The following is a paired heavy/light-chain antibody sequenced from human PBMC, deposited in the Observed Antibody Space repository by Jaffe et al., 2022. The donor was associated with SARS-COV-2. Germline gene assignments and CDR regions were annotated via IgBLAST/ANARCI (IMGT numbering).Light chain of an antibody. Sequence: QSALTQPASVSGTPGQSITISCVGTSTDIGAFNFVSWYQQHPGRVPKAIIYEVKNRPSGISDRFSGSKSGNTASLTISGLQAEDEADYYCTSMSTTSNLDYVFGTGTKVTVL. J-gene: IGLJ1*01. CDR2: EVK. CDR1: STDIGAFNF. CDR3: TSMSTTSNLDYV. V-gene: IGLV2-14*03.
Heavy chain of an antibody. CDR2: IYPGNSDT. J-gene: IGHJ4*02. V-gene: IGHV5-51*01. CDR3: ARRGDGWVFDV. CDR1: GRTFTSYW. Sequence: EVQLVQSGAEVRQPGESLKISCEFSGRTFTSYWIAWVRQMPGKGLELMGTIYPGNSDTRYSPSLRGQVTIAVDKSTASVYLQWNSLKASDTAMYFCARRGDGWVFDVWGQGTLVTVSS. D-gene: IGHD6-19*01.